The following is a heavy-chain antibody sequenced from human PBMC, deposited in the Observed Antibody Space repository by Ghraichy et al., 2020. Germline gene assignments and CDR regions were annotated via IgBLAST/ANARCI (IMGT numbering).Heavy chain of an antibody. CDR2: INPNSGGT. CDR3: AREPWSGFLFDY. D-gene: IGHD3-3*01. CDR1: GYTFTGYY. V-gene: IGHV1-2*02. Sequence: ASVKVSCKASGYTFTGYYMHWVRQAPGQGLEWMGWINPNSGGTNYAQKFQGRVTMTRDTSISTAYMELSRLRSDDTAVYYCAREPWSGFLFDYWGQGTLVTVSS. J-gene: IGHJ4*02.